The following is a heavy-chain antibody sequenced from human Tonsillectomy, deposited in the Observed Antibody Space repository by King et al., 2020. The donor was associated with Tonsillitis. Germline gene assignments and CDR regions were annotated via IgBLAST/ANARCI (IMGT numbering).Heavy chain of an antibody. V-gene: IGHV6-1*01. Sequence: VQLQQSGPGLVKPSQTLSLTCAISGDSVSSNSAAWNWIRQAPSRGLEWLGRTSYRSKGYNDYAVSVKSRITINPEPSKNQFSLQLNSVTPEDTAVYYCARDNDYYGSGSYSYWGQGTLVTVSS. CDR3: ARDNDYYGSGSYSY. D-gene: IGHD3-10*01. J-gene: IGHJ4*02. CDR2: TSYRSKGYN. CDR1: GDSVSSNSAA.